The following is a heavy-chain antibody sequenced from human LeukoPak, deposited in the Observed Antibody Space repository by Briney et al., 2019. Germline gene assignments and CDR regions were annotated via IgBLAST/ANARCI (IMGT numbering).Heavy chain of an antibody. D-gene: IGHD3-3*01. V-gene: IGHV1-2*02. CDR3: ARGSIYDFWSGYPTYYFDY. CDR1: GYTFTGYY. CDR2: INPNSGGT. Sequence: GASVKVSCKASGYTFTGYYMHWVRQAPGQGLEWMGWINPNSGGTNYAQKFQGRVTMTRDTSISTAYMELSRLRSDDTAVYYCARGSIYDFWSGYPTYYFDYWGQGTLVTVSS. J-gene: IGHJ4*02.